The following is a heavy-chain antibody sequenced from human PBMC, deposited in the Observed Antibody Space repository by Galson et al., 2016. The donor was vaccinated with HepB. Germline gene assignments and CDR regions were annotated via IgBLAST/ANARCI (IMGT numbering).Heavy chain of an antibody. CDR2: IYYTGST. CDR1: GDSISGTNYY. Sequence: SETLSLTCNVSGDSISGTNYYWGWIRQPPGRGLEWIGSIYYTGSTNYSPSLESRVTISVDTSKNHLSLSLSSVTAADTAVYYCATGIVVAGRMYYYYMVVWGKGTSVTVSS. V-gene: IGHV4-39*01. D-gene: IGHD6-19*01. J-gene: IGHJ6*03. CDR3: ATGIVVAGRMYYYYMVV.